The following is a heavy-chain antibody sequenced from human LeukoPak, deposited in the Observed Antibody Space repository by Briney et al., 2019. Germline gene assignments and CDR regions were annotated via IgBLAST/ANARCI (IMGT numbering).Heavy chain of an antibody. Sequence: QSGGSLRLSCAASGFTFRNHWMSWVRQAPGKGLEYVANINLDGSEKYYVDSVKGRFTISRDNAKNSLYLQMNSLRAEDTAVYYCARYGGDLGVAFDYWGQGTLVPVSS. J-gene: IGHJ4*02. CDR1: GFTFRNHW. CDR2: INLDGSEK. V-gene: IGHV3-7*01. D-gene: IGHD2-21*02. CDR3: ARYGGDLGVAFDY.